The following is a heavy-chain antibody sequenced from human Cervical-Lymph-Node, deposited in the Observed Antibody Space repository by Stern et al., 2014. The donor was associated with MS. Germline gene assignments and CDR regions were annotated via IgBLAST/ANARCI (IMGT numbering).Heavy chain of an antibody. D-gene: IGHD3-3*01. Sequence: QVQLVESGPGLVKPSQTLSLTCTVSGGSISSGGYYWSWIRQHPGKGLVWIGYIYYSGSTYYNPSLKSRVTISVDTSKNQFSLKLSSVTAADTAVYYCARVSYDFWSGYYTVDYWGQGTLVTVSS. CDR3: ARVSYDFWSGYYTVDY. V-gene: IGHV4-31*03. CDR2: IYYSGST. CDR1: GGSISSGGYY. J-gene: IGHJ4*02.